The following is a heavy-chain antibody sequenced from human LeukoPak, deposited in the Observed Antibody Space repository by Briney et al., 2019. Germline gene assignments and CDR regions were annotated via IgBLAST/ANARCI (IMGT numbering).Heavy chain of an antibody. J-gene: IGHJ4*02. CDR3: AKLPGYCSSTSCYDLDY. Sequence: PGRSLRLSCAASGFTFDDYAMHWVRQAPGKGLEWVSGISWNSGSIGYADSVKGRFTISRDNAKNSLYLQMNSLRAEDTALYYCAKLPGYCSSTSCYDLDYWGLGTLVTVSS. D-gene: IGHD2-2*01. CDR1: GFTFDDYA. CDR2: ISWNSGSI. V-gene: IGHV3-9*01.